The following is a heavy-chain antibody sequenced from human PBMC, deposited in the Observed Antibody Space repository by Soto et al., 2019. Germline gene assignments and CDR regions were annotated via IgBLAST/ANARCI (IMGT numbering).Heavy chain of an antibody. CDR2: ISYEGGTK. Sequence: QVQLVESGGGVVQPGRSLRLSCAASGFTFSTNAMHWVRQAPGKGPEWVAVISYEGGTKYYADSEKGRFTISRDNAKNTLYLEMNSLRAEDTAVYYCAKQFSGWSYYFDYWGQGTLVTVSS. V-gene: IGHV3-30-3*02. D-gene: IGHD6-19*01. CDR3: AKQFSGWSYYFDY. CDR1: GFTFSTNA. J-gene: IGHJ4*02.